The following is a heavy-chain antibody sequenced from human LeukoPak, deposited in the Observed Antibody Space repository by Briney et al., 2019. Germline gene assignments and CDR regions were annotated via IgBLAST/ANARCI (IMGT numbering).Heavy chain of an antibody. D-gene: IGHD3-3*01. V-gene: IGHV1-2*02. CDR3: ATLGSFYDFWSGYFDY. J-gene: IGHJ4*02. CDR2: INPNSGGT. Sequence: ASVKVSCKASGYTFTGYYMHWVRQAPGQGLEWMGWINPNSGGTNYAQKFQGRVTMTRDTSISTAYMELSRLRSDDTAVYYCATLGSFYDFWSGYFDYWGQGTLVTVSS. CDR1: GYTFTGYY.